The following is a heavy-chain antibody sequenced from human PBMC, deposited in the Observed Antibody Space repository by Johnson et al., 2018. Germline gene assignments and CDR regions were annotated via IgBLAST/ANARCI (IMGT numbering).Heavy chain of an antibody. CDR2: IKSKTVGGTT. CDR1: GFTFSNAW. CDR3: TTVKGYNYDSSCYWNDI. V-gene: IGHV3-15*01. J-gene: IGHJ3*02. D-gene: IGHD3-22*01. Sequence: VQLVESGGGLVKPGGSLRLSCAASGFTFSNAWMSWVRQAPGKGLEWVGRIKSKTVGGTTDYAAPVKGRFPISRDDSKKTLYLKMNSLKTEDTAGYFCTTVKGYNYDSSCYWNDIWGQGTMVTVSS.